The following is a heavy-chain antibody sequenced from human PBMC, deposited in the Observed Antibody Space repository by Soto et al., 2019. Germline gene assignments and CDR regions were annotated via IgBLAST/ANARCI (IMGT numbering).Heavy chain of an antibody. CDR3: ARTTAAYNWFDP. CDR2: IIPIFGTA. D-gene: IGHD1-26*01. J-gene: IGHJ5*02. V-gene: IGHV1-69*13. CDR1: GGTFSSYS. Sequence: WASVNVSCKSSGGTFSSYSISWVRQAPGQGLEWMGGIIPIFGTANYAQKFQGRVTITADESTSTAYMELSSLRSEDTAVYYCARTTAAYNWFDPWGQGTLVTVSS.